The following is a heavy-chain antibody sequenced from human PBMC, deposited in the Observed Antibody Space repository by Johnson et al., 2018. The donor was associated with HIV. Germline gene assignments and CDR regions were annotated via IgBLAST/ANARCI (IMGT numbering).Heavy chain of an antibody. V-gene: IGHV3-33*06. CDR3: AKGIAAAASGAFDI. CDR1: GFTFSSYG. Sequence: QVQLVESGGGVVQPGRSLRLSCAASGFTFSSYGMHWVRQAPGKGLEWVAVIWYDGSNKYYADSVKGRFTISRDNSKNTLYRQMNSRRAEDTAVYYCAKGIAAAASGAFDIWGQGTMVTVSS. CDR2: IWYDGSNK. D-gene: IGHD6-13*01. J-gene: IGHJ3*02.